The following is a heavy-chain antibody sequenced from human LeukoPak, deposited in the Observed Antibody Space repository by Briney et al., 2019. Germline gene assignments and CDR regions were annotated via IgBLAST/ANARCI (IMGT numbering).Heavy chain of an antibody. Sequence: SETLSLTCTVSGGSISSYYWSWIRQPPGKGLEWIGYIYYSGSTNYNPSLKSRVTISVDTSKNQFFLKLSSVTAADTAVYYCARRPHYDILTGYICDAFDIWGQGTMVTVSS. V-gene: IGHV4-59*08. D-gene: IGHD3-9*01. CDR1: GGSISSYY. J-gene: IGHJ3*02. CDR3: ARRPHYDILTGYICDAFDI. CDR2: IYYSGST.